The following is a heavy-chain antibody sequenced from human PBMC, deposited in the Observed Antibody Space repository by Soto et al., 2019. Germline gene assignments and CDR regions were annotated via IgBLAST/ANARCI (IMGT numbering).Heavy chain of an antibody. CDR2: INHSGST. Sequence: QVQLQQWGAGLLKPSETLSLTCAVYGGSFSGYYWSWIRQPPGKGLEGIGEINHSGSTNYNPSLKSRVTISVDTSKNQFSLKLSSVTAADTAVYYCARGRRAVAGTLRWTIAFDIWGQGTMVTVSS. D-gene: IGHD6-19*01. V-gene: IGHV4-34*01. J-gene: IGHJ3*02. CDR1: GGSFSGYY. CDR3: ARGRRAVAGTLRWTIAFDI.